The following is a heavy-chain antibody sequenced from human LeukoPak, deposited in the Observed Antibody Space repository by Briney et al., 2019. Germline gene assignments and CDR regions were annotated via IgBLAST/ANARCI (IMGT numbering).Heavy chain of an antibody. Sequence: GGSLRLSCAASGFTFSSYSMNWVRQAPGKGLEWVSYIGSSSSTIYYADSVKGRFTISRDNAKNSLYLQMNSLRAEDTAVYYCARSGQQLVSLDYWGQGTLVTVSS. CDR3: ARSGQQLVSLDY. J-gene: IGHJ4*02. CDR1: GFTFSSYS. CDR2: IGSSSSTI. V-gene: IGHV3-48*04. D-gene: IGHD6-13*01.